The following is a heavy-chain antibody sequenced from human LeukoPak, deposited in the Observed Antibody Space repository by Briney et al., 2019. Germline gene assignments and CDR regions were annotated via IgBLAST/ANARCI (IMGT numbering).Heavy chain of an antibody. CDR1: GYTFTGYY. Sequence: ASVWDSYKASGYTFTGYYMHWVRQAPGQGLEWMGWINPKSGGTNYAQKFQGRVTMTRDTSIRTAYMELSRLRSDDTAVYYCARDLLVPGIMRDYWGKRRLVTVSS. J-gene: IGHJ4*02. V-gene: IGHV1-2*02. CDR3: ARDLLVPGIMRDY. CDR2: INPKSGGT. D-gene: IGHD3-10*01.